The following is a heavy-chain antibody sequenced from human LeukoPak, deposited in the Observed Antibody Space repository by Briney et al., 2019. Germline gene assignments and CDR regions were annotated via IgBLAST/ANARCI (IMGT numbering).Heavy chain of an antibody. J-gene: IGHJ4*02. CDR3: ARDRRGGGGSYFDY. CDR2: IWYDGSSK. D-gene: IGHD1-26*01. Sequence: GGSLRLSCAASGFTFSSYGMHWVRQAPGKGLEWVAVIWYDGSSKYYADSVKGRFTISRDNSKNTLYLQMNSLRAEDTAVYYCARDRRGGGGSYFDYWGQGTLVTVSS. V-gene: IGHV3-33*01. CDR1: GFTFSSYG.